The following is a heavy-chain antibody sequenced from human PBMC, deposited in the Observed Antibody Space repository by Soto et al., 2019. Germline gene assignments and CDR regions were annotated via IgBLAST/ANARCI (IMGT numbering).Heavy chain of an antibody. J-gene: IGHJ3*02. CDR1: GYTFTSYY. D-gene: IGHD6-19*01. CDR2: INPKSGST. CDR3: AIAVAGTGAFDI. Sequence: ASVKVSCKASGYTFTSYYMHWVRQAPGQGLEWMGRINPKSGSTNYAQKFQGWVTMTRDTSISTAYMELSRLRSDDTAVYYCAIAVAGTGAFDIWGQGTMVTVSS. V-gene: IGHV1-2*04.